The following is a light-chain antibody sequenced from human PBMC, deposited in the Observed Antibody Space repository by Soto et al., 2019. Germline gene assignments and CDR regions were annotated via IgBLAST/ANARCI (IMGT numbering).Light chain of an antibody. V-gene: IGLV2-14*01. CDR1: SSDVGGYNQ. J-gene: IGLJ1*01. CDR2: DVR. CDR3: TSYTSSSTLYV. Sequence: QSVLTQHHSVSGGPGPSITISCIGNSSDVGGYNQASWYQQHPGTAPKLMIYDVRKRASGASTRFSGSKSGNTASLTISGLQAEDEADYYCTSYTSSSTLYVFGTGTKVTVL.